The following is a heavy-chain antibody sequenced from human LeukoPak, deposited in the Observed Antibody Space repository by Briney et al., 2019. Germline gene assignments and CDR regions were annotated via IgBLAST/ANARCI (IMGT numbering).Heavy chain of an antibody. D-gene: IGHD3-3*01. CDR2: ISSSSSYI. CDR3: ARDLNLGDFWSGSFDP. J-gene: IGHJ5*02. V-gene: IGHV3-21*01. CDR1: GFTFSSYS. Sequence: PGGSLRLSCAASGFTFSSYSRNWVRQAPGKGLEWVSSISSSSSYIYYADSVKGRFTISRDNAKNSLYLQMNSLRAEDTAVYYCARDLNLGDFWSGSFDPWGQGTLVTVSS.